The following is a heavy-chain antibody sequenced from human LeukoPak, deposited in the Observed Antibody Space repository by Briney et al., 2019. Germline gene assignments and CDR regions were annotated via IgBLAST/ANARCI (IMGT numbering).Heavy chain of an antibody. CDR3: ARGGTGWYFPF. CDR1: GGSITSNNYY. D-gene: IGHD6-19*01. Sequence: ASETLSLTCTVSGGSITSNNYYWGWIRQPPGKGLEWIGTIYYSGSSYYNPSLKSRVTLSVDTSKNQFSLKLTSVTAADTAVYYCARGGTGWYFPFWGQGTLVTVSS. CDR2: IYYSGSS. J-gene: IGHJ4*02. V-gene: IGHV4-39*01.